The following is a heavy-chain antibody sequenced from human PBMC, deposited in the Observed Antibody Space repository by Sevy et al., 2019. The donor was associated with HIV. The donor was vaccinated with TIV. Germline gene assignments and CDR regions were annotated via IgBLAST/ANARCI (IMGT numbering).Heavy chain of an antibody. CDR1: GFTFSMDS. D-gene: IGHD3-16*01. CDR3: ARLKLHYDPYYFDL. Sequence: GGSLRLSCVASGFTFSMDSMNWVRQAPGKGLEWVANIKQDGSKKYYVDSVKGRFIMSRDNAKNSLYLEMNSLRAEDTAVYYCARLKLHYDPYYFDLWGQGTLVTVSS. CDR2: IKQDGSKK. J-gene: IGHJ4*02. V-gene: IGHV3-7*01.